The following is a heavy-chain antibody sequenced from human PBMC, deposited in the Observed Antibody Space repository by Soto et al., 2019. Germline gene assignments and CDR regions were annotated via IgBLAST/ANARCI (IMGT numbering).Heavy chain of an antibody. V-gene: IGHV1-46*03. J-gene: IGHJ5*02. Sequence: GASVKVSCKASGYTFTSYYMHWVRQAPGQGLEWMGIINPSGGSTSYAQKFQGRVTMTRDTSTSTVYMELSSLRSEDTAVYYCARAALTREDFWSGSASDPWGQGTLVTVSS. CDR3: ARAALTREDFWSGSASDP. CDR2: INPSGGST. D-gene: IGHD3-3*01. CDR1: GYTFTSYY.